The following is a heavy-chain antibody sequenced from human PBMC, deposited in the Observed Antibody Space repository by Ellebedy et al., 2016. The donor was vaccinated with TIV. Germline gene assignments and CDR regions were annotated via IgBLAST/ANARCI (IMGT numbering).Heavy chain of an antibody. D-gene: IGHD3-3*01. CDR3: ARHVEMEWLLSPVYGMDV. V-gene: IGHV4-39*01. CDR2: LHFRGTT. J-gene: IGHJ6*02. CDR1: GGSINTNSFY. Sequence: MPGGSLRLSCTVSGGSINTNSFYWGWIRQPPGKGLEWIGNLHFRGTTYYSPSLKSRVTISGDTSKNQFSLKLSSVTAADTAVYYWARHVEMEWLLSPVYGMDVWGQGTTVTVSS.